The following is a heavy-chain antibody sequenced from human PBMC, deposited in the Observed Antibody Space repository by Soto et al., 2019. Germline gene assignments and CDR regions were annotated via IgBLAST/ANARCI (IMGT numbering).Heavy chain of an antibody. J-gene: IGHJ4*02. CDR3: ARGGATVLTLDF. CDR2: IHYSGNT. V-gene: IGHV4-30-4*01. Sequence: PSETLSLTCIVSGGSISSGEYYWSWIRQPPGKGLEWIGYIHYSGNTYYNPSLKSRVTISVDTSKNQFSLKLNSVTAADTAVYYCARGGATVLTLDFWGQGTLVTVSS. D-gene: IGHD2-8*01. CDR1: GGSISSGEYY.